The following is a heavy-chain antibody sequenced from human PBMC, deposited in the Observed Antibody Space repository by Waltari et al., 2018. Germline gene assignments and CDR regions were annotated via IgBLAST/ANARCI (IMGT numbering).Heavy chain of an antibody. J-gene: IGHJ5*01. D-gene: IGHD3-9*01. CDR3: ARGASINLSSAFDP. CDR2: ITPTGVAS. Sequence: QVQLVQSGAGVKKPGASVQVSCKASGYTFTAFDIPWVRQAPGQGPEWMGRITPTGVASNYAVKLQGRISLTRDMSLNTAFMELSRLTSDDTAVYYCARGASINLSSAFDPWGQGTLVTVSS. V-gene: IGHV1-2*06. CDR1: GYTFTAFD.